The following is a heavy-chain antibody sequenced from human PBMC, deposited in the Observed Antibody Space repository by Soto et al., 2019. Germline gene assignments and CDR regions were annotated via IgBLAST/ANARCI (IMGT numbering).Heavy chain of an antibody. CDR3: ARDHSDNWFDP. V-gene: IGHV3-21*01. CDR2: ISSSSSYI. CDR1: GFTFSSYS. D-gene: IGHD2-15*01. J-gene: IGHJ5*02. Sequence: EVQLVESGGGLVKPGGSLRLSCAASGFTFSSYSMNWVRQAPGKGLVWVSSISSSSSYIYYADSVKGRFTISRDNAKNSLYLQMNSLRAEDTAVYYCARDHSDNWFDPWGQGTLVTVSS.